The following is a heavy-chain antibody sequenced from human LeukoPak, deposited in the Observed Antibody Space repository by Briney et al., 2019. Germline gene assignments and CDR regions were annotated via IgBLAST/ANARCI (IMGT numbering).Heavy chain of an antibody. CDR2: ILYDGSNK. D-gene: IGHD3-22*01. V-gene: IGHV3-30*04. Sequence: GRSLILSCAASGFTFSSHAMGWGRQGPRKGLGWVAVILYDGSNKYYADSVKGRFTTSRDSSKNTLDLQMNRLRAEDTAVYYCARDPRVGLTVGVYSFDYWGPGALVTVSS. J-gene: IGHJ4*02. CDR3: ARDPRVGLTVGVYSFDY. CDR1: GFTFSSHA.